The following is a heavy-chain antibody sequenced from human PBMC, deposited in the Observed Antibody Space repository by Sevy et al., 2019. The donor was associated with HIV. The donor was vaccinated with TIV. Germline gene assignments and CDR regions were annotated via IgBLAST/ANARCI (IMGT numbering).Heavy chain of an antibody. CDR1: GFTFSNYW. CDR2: IQEDGSDK. D-gene: IGHD4-17*01. CDR3: ATDPFSVTTSNDYMDV. V-gene: IGHV3-7*01. Sequence: GGCLRLSCAASGFTFSNYWMSWVRQAPGKGLEWVANIQEDGSDKYYVDSVKGRFTISRDNAKNSLYLQMNSLRAEDTAGYYCATDPFSVTTSNDYMDVWGKGTTVTVSS. J-gene: IGHJ6*03.